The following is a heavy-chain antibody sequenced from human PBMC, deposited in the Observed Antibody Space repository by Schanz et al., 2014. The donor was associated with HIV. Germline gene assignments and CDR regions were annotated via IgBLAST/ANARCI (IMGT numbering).Heavy chain of an antibody. Sequence: QVQLVQSGAEVREPGASVKVSCKASGYIFTSNGISWVRQAPGQGLEWMGWISAYNGKTNYARKVQGRVTMTTDTSTTTAYMELRSLRSDDTAVYYCARGARYGMDVWGQGTTVTVSS. J-gene: IGHJ6*02. CDR3: ARGARYGMDV. CDR1: GYIFTSNG. V-gene: IGHV1-18*01. CDR2: ISAYNGKT.